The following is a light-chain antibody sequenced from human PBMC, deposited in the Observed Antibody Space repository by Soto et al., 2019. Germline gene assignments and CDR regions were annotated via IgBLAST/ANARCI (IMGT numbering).Light chain of an antibody. Sequence: EIVLTQSPATLSLSPGERATLSCRASQSVSSYLGWFQQKPGQAPRLLIYDASNRATGIPARFSGSGSETDFTLTISSLGPEDSAVYYCQQRASWVTFGQGTRLEIK. CDR3: QQRASWVT. CDR1: QSVSSY. J-gene: IGKJ5*01. CDR2: DAS. V-gene: IGKV3-11*01.